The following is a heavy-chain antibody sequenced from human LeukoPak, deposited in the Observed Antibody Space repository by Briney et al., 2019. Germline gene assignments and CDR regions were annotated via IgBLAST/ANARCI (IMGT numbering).Heavy chain of an antibody. CDR2: INHSGST. J-gene: IGHJ5*02. V-gene: IGHV4-34*01. CDR1: GGSFSGYY. CDR3: ARDRDYYDFWSGYYEGDWFDP. Sequence: SETLSLTCAAYGGSFSGYYWSWIRQSPGKGLEWIGEINHSGSTNDNPSLKSRVTISIDTSKNQFSLKLSSVTAADTAVYYCARDRDYYDFWSGYYEGDWFDPWGQGTLVTVSS. D-gene: IGHD3-3*01.